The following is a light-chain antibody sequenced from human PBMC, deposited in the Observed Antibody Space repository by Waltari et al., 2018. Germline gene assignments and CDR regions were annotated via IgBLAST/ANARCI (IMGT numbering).Light chain of an antibody. Sequence: SYELTQPPSVSVSPGQTASITCSGDKLGDKYAYWYQQKPGQSPVLVMYHDKKRPSGIPGRFSGSKSGNTATLTISGTQAMDEADYYCQAWDSTTLYVFGTGTKVTVL. CDR3: QAWDSTTLYV. CDR2: HDK. J-gene: IGLJ1*01. CDR1: KLGDKY. V-gene: IGLV3-1*01.